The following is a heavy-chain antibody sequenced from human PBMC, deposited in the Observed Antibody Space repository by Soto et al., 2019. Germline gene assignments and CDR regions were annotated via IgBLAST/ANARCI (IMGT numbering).Heavy chain of an antibody. V-gene: IGHV1-46*03. Sequence: QVQLVQSGAEVKKPGASVKVSCKASGYTFTSYYMHWVRQAPGQGLEWMGIINPSGGSTSYAQKFQGRVTMTRDTSTSTVYMELSSLRSEDTAVYYCARGARITIFERRADAFDIWGQGTMVTVSS. D-gene: IGHD3-3*01. CDR1: GYTFTSYY. CDR3: ARGARITIFERRADAFDI. CDR2: INPSGGST. J-gene: IGHJ3*02.